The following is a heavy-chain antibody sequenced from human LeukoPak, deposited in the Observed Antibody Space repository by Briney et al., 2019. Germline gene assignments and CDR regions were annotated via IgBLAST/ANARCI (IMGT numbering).Heavy chain of an antibody. CDR1: GFTFSSYT. CDR3: AKDRVVGSTSYFDY. D-gene: IGHD1-26*01. J-gene: IGHJ4*02. Sequence: GGSLRLSCAASGFTFSSYTMSWVRQAPGKGLEWVSAISDSGASTYYADSVKGRFTISRDNSKNTLFLQMNSLRAEDTAVYYCAKDRVVGSTSYFDYWGQGTLVTVSS. CDR2: ISDSGAST. V-gene: IGHV3-23*01.